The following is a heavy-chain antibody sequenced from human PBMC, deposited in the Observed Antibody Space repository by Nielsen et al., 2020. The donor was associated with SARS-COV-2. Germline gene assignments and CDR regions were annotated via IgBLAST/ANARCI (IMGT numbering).Heavy chain of an antibody. CDR3: ARVARGETGFDAFDI. Sequence: ASVKVSCKASGYTFTSYYMHWVRQAPGQGLEWMGIINPSGGSTSYAQKFQGRVTMTRDTSTSTVYMEPSSLRSEDTAVYYCARVARGETGFDAFDIWGQGTMVTVSS. J-gene: IGHJ3*02. V-gene: IGHV1-46*01. CDR1: GYTFTSYY. D-gene: IGHD2-21*01. CDR2: INPSGGST.